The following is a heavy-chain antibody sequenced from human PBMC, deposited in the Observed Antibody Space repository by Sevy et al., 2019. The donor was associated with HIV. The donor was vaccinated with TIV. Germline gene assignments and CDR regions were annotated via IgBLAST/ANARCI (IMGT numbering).Heavy chain of an antibody. D-gene: IGHD3-16*02. J-gene: IGHJ4*02. CDR1: GFTFGDYA. CDR2: IRSKAYGGTT. Sequence: GGSLRLSCTASGFTFGDYAMSWFRQAPGKGLEWVGFIRSKAYGGTTEYAASVKGRFTISRDDSKSIAYLQMNSLKTEDTAVYYCTRDRRYDYVWGSYLSYYFDYWGQGTLVTVSS. V-gene: IGHV3-49*03. CDR3: TRDRRYDYVWGSYLSYYFDY.